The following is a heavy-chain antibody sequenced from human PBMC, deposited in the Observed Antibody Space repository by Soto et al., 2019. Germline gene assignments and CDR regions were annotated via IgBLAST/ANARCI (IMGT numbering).Heavy chain of an antibody. CDR1: GFTFSDHH. J-gene: IGHJ4*02. Sequence: RLSCAASGFTFSDHHMDWVRQAPGKALEWVGRARNKANSYTTAYAASVKGRFTISRDDSKISLSLQMNSLKTEDTAVYFCARLMGTSIDLWGQGTLVTVSS. CDR2: ARNKANSYTT. CDR3: ARLMGTSIDL. V-gene: IGHV3-72*01. D-gene: IGHD2-8*01.